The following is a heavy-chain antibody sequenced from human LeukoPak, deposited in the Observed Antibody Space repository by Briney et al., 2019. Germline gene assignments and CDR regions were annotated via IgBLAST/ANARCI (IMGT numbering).Heavy chain of an antibody. D-gene: IGHD7-27*01. CDR1: GGSFSSGSSY. Sequence: SQTLSLTCSVAGGSFSSGSSYWFWIRQPAGKGLEWIGHIFTTGNTNYNPSLKSRVTVSIDTSKTQFSLKLSSVTAADTAVYYSARQANWGWYFAYWAQAALLTVPS. CDR3: ARQANWGWYFAY. V-gene: IGHV4-61*09. CDR2: IFTTGNT. J-gene: IGHJ4*02.